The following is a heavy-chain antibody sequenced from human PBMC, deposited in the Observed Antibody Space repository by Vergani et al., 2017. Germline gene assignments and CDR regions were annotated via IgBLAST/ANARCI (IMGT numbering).Heavy chain of an antibody. V-gene: IGHV4-4*07. D-gene: IGHD6-13*01. J-gene: IGHJ6*03. CDR1: GGSFNTYY. CDR2: VYTSGMT. CDR3: ARGPLPLRIAAAGPYYYYMDV. Sequence: QVQLEESGPGLVKPSETLSLTCTVSGGSFNTYYWSWIRQSPGKGLEWIGRVYTSGMTNYNPSLKSRVTILVDRSKSQLSLKLTSVTAGDTAVYFCARGPLPLRIAAAGPYYYYMDVWGKGTTVTVSS.